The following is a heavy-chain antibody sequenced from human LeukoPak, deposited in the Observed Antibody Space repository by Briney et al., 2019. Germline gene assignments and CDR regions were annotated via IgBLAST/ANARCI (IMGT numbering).Heavy chain of an antibody. CDR1: GYTFTSYC. D-gene: IGHD3-10*01. V-gene: IGHV1-46*03. CDR3: ARDRPSYYGSGSYYQIFDY. Sequence: ASVKVSCKASGYTFTSYCMHWVRQAPGQGLEWMGIINPSGGSTSYAQKFQGRVTMTRDTSTSTVYMELSSLRSEDTAVYYCARDRPSYYGSGSYYQIFDYWGQGTLVTVSS. CDR2: INPSGGST. J-gene: IGHJ4*02.